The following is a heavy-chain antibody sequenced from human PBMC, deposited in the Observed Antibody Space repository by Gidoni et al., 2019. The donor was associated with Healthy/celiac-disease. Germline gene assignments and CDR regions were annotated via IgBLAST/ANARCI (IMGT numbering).Heavy chain of an antibody. D-gene: IGHD3-3*01. Sequence: EVQLVESGGGLVKPGGSLRLSCAASGFTFSSYSMNWVRQAPGKGLEWVSSISSSSSYIYYADSVKGRFTISRDNAKNSLYLQMNSLRAEDTAVYYCARDHLINYDFWSGKQTTYYYYYGMDVWGQGTTVTVSS. CDR1: GFTFSSYS. J-gene: IGHJ6*02. V-gene: IGHV3-21*01. CDR3: ARDHLINYDFWSGKQTTYYYYYGMDV. CDR2: ISSSSSYI.